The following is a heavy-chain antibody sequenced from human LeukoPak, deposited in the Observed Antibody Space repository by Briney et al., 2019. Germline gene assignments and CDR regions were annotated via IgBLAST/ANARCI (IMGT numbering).Heavy chain of an antibody. Sequence: ASVKVSCKASGYTFTSYGITWVRQAPGQGLEWMGWISPYNGNTNYAQNLRGRVTMTTDTSTSTAYMELRSLRSDDTAVYYCARISGTGYSSSWYSGQDYWGQGTLVTVSS. CDR3: ARISGTGYSSSWYSGQDY. V-gene: IGHV1-18*01. CDR2: ISPYNGNT. CDR1: GYTFTSYG. J-gene: IGHJ4*02. D-gene: IGHD6-13*01.